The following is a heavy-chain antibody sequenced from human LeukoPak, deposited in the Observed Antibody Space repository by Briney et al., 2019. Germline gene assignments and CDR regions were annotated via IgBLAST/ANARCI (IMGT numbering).Heavy chain of an antibody. CDR2: IYSGGST. CDR1: GFTVSSNY. V-gene: IGHV3-53*04. D-gene: IGHD1-26*01. Sequence: GGSLRLSCAASGFTVSSNYMCWIRQAPGKGLEWVSVIYSGGSTYYADSVKGRFTISRHNSKNTLYLQMNSLRTRETAVDYGARENPIVVATRSFDYWGQGTLVTVSS. J-gene: IGHJ4*02. CDR3: ARENPIVVATRSFDY.